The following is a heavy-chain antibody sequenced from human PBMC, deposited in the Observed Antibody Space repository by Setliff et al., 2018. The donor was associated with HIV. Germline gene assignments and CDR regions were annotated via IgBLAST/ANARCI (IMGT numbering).Heavy chain of an antibody. Sequence: SLTCTVSGDSISSGSYYWSWIRQPAGKGLEWIGHVYTSGSTDYNPSLNSRLTISIDTSRNQFSLRLNSVTAADTAVYFCARVGLAYSGDMDVWGKGTTVTVSS. D-gene: IGHD2-21*01. J-gene: IGHJ6*03. V-gene: IGHV4-61*09. CDR2: VYTSGST. CDR1: GDSISSGSYY. CDR3: ARVGLAYSGDMDV.